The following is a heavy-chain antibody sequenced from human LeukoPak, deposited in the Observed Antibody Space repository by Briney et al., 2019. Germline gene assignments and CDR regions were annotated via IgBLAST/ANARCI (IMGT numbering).Heavy chain of an antibody. CDR3: AKDRRAVGYYFDY. D-gene: IGHD1-26*01. V-gene: IGHV3-30*02. J-gene: IGHJ4*02. CDR2: IRYDGSNK. CDR1: GFTFSSYG. Sequence: PGGSLRLSCAASGFTFSSYGMHWFPQAPGKGLERVAFIRYDGSNKYYADSVKGRFTISRDNSKNTLYLQMNSLRAEDTDVYYCAKDRRAVGYYFDYWGQGTLVTVSS.